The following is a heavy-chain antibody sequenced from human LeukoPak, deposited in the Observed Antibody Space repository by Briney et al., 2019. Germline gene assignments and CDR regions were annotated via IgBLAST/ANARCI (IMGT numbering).Heavy chain of an antibody. V-gene: IGHV3-48*01. CDR2: ISSSSSTI. CDR3: ARGWELLGY. D-gene: IGHD1-26*01. CDR1: GFTFSSYS. Sequence: SGGSLRLSCAASGFTFSSYSMNWVRQAPGKGLEWVSYISSSSSTIYYADSVKGRFTISRDNAKNSLYLQMNSLRAEDTAVYYCARGWELLGYWGQGTLVTVSS. J-gene: IGHJ4*02.